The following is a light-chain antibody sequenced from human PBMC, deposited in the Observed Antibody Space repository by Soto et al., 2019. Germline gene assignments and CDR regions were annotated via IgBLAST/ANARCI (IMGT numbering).Light chain of an antibody. V-gene: IGKV3-15*01. CDR3: QQYKNWPPLT. CDR1: QSISSD. Sequence: ETVLTQSPATLSVSPGERFTLSCISSQSISSDLSWFQQKPGQPPRLLIYGASTRATDIPARFSGSGSGTEFTLTISSLQSEDFAVYYCQQYKNWPPLTFGQGTRLEI. J-gene: IGKJ5*01. CDR2: GAS.